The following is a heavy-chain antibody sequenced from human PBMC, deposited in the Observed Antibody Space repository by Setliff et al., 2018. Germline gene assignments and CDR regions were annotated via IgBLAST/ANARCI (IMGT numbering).Heavy chain of an antibody. J-gene: IGHJ6*02. V-gene: IGHV1-69*05. CDR1: GGTFSSYA. CDR3: ARGEREGITMVLGVRETHYYYGMDV. D-gene: IGHD3-10*01. CDR2: IIPIFGTA. Sequence: SVKVSCKASGGTFSSYAISWVRQAPGQGLEWMGGIIPIFGTANYAQKFQGRVTITTDESTSTAYMELSSLRSEDTAVYYCARGEREGITMVLGVRETHYYYGMDVWGQGTTVTVSS.